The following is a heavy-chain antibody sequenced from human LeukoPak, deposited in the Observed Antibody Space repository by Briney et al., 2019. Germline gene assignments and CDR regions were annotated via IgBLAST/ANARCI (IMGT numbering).Heavy chain of an antibody. D-gene: IGHD5-24*01. Sequence: SETLSLTCSVSGGSIDNYYWSWIRQPPGKGLEYIGHIYYSGTTTYSPSLKSRVTISIDTSKTHFSLSLTSLTAADTAVYYCARGDAGWLTHGPDALDFWGQGTLVTVSS. CDR3: ARGDAGWLTHGPDALDF. CDR2: IYYSGTT. CDR1: GGSIDNYY. V-gene: IGHV4-59*01. J-gene: IGHJ3*01.